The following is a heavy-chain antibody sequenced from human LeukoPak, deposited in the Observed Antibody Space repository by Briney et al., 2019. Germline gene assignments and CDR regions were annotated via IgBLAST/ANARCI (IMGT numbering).Heavy chain of an antibody. CDR2: INHNSGGT. J-gene: IGHJ6*02. CDR3: ARGAGATRSFYYYGMDV. D-gene: IGHD1-26*01. CDR1: GYTFTGYY. V-gene: IGHV1-2*02. Sequence: ASVTVSCKATGYTFTGYYMHEVRPAPGQGLEWVGWINHNSGGTNYAKKCQGRVTMTRNASISTAYMELSRLRSDDTAVYYRARGAGATRSFYYYGMDVWGQGTTVTVSS.